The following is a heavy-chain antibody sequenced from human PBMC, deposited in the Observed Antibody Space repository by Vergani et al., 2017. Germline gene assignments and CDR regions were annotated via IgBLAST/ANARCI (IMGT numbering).Heavy chain of an antibody. CDR2: INHSGST. CDR1: GGSFSGYY. Sequence: QVQLQQWGAGLLKPSETLSLTCAVYGGSFSGYYWSWIRQPSGKGLEWIGEINHSGSTNYNPSLKSRVTISVDTSKNQFCLKLSSVTAADTAVYYCARGRGYCSSTSCYQDYWGQGTLVTVSP. V-gene: IGHV4-34*01. J-gene: IGHJ4*02. CDR3: ARGRGYCSSTSCYQDY. D-gene: IGHD2-2*01.